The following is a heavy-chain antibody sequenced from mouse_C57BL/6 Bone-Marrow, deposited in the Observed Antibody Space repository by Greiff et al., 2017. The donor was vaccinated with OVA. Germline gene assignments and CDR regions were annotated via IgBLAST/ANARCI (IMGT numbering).Heavy chain of an antibody. CDR3: ARIRSNYDAMDY. D-gene: IGHD2-5*01. CDR2: IYPGDGDT. CDR1: GYAFSSSW. V-gene: IGHV1-82*01. J-gene: IGHJ4*01. Sequence: QVQLQQSGPELVKPGASVKISCKASGYAFSSSWMNWVKQRPGKGLEWIGRIYPGDGDTNYNGKFKGKATLTADKSSSTAYMQLSSLTSEDSAVYFCARIRSNYDAMDYWGQGTSVTVSS.